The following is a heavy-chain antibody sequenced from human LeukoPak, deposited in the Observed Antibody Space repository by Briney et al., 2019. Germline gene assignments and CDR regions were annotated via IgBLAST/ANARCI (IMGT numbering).Heavy chain of an antibody. CDR1: GFTFSSYA. CDR3: ARLYGPDAFDI. D-gene: IGHD4-17*01. CDR2: ISASGGST. Sequence: GGSLRLSCAASGFTFSSYAMNWVRQAPGKGLEWVSAISASGGSTYYADSVKGRFTISRDNSKNTLYLQMNSLRAEDTAVYYCARLYGPDAFDIWGQGTMVTVSS. J-gene: IGHJ3*02. V-gene: IGHV3-23*01.